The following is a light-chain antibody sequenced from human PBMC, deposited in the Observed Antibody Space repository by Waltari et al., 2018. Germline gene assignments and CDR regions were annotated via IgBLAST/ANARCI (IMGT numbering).Light chain of an antibody. Sequence: QSALTQPRSVSGSPGQSVTISCTGTSSDVGDYNYVSWYQQHPDKAPKLMIYDVTKRPSGVPDRFSGSKSGNTASLTISGLQAEYEADYYCCSDAGMYTFDVVFGGGTKLTVL. CDR3: CSDAGMYTFDVV. V-gene: IGLV2-11*01. J-gene: IGLJ2*01. CDR2: DVT. CDR1: SSDVGDYNY.